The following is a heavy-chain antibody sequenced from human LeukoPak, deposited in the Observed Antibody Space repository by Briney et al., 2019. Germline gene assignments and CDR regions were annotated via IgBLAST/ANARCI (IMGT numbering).Heavy chain of an antibody. D-gene: IGHD3-3*01. Sequence: GGSLRLSCAASGFTFSSYWMSWVRQAPGKGLEWVSYISSSSSTIYYADSVKGRFTISRDNAKNSLYLQMNSLRAEDTAVYYCASHDFWSGSPADYWGQGTLVTVSS. CDR2: ISSSSSTI. CDR3: ASHDFWSGSPADY. J-gene: IGHJ4*02. V-gene: IGHV3-48*01. CDR1: GFTFSSYW.